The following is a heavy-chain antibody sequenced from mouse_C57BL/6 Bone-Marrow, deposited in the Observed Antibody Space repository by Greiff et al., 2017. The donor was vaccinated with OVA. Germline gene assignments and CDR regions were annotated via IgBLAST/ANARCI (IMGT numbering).Heavy chain of an antibody. D-gene: IGHD2-3*01. CDR2: IYPGGGDT. CDR3: ASHEDGYYASYFDY. V-gene: IGHV1-82*01. J-gene: IGHJ2*01. CDR1: GYAFSSSW. Sequence: QVQLQQSGPELVKPGASVKISCKASGYAFSSSWMNWVKQRPGKGLEWIGRIYPGGGDTNYNGKFKGKATLTADKSSSTTYMQLHSLTSEDSAVSFCASHEDGYYASYFDYWGQGTTLTVSS.